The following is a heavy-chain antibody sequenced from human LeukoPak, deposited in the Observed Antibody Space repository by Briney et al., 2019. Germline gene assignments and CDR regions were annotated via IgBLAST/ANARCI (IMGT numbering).Heavy chain of an antibody. CDR1: GYTFSSYD. Sequence: ASVKVSCKASGYTFSSYDINWVRQTAGQGLEWMGWMNPISGSTGYAQKFQGRVTMTRDTSITTAFMELSSLRSDDTTIYYCARVKRFPTVWFDPWGQGTLVTVSS. V-gene: IGHV1-8*01. D-gene: IGHD3-10*01. CDR2: MNPISGST. CDR3: ARVKRFPTVWFDP. J-gene: IGHJ5*02.